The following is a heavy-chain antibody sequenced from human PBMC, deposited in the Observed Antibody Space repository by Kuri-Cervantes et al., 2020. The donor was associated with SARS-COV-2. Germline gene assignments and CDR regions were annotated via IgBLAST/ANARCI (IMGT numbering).Heavy chain of an antibody. D-gene: IGHD3-16*01. CDR3: ARGSGGTLGY. Sequence: ESLKISCTVSGGSISSYYWSWIRQPPGKGLEWIGYIYYSGSTNYNPSLKSRVTISVDTSKNQFSLKLSSVTAADTAVYYCARGSGGTLGYWGQGTLVTVSS. CDR2: IYYSGST. J-gene: IGHJ4*02. V-gene: IGHV4-59*12. CDR1: GGSISSYY.